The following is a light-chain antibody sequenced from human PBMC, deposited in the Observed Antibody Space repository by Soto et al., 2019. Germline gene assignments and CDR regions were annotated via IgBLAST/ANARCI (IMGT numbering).Light chain of an antibody. CDR1: TGAVTSGHY. V-gene: IGLV7-46*01. CDR3: LLSYNGPYV. Sequence: QAVVTQESSLTVSPGGTVTLTCGSSTGAVTSGHYPYWFPQKPGQAPRTLIYDTTNRHSWTPARFSGSRLGGKAALTLSGAQPEDEAEYYCLLSYNGPYVFGTGTKVTVL. J-gene: IGLJ1*01. CDR2: DTT.